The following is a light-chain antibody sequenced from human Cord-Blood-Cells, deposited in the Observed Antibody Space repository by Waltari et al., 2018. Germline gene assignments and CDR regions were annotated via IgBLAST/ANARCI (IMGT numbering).Light chain of an antibody. CDR3: CSYAGSSTYV. CDR2: EVH. J-gene: IGLJ1*01. V-gene: IGLV2-23*02. CDR1: SSDVGSYNL. Sequence: QAALTQPASVSGSPGQSITISCTGTSSDVGSYNLVSWYQQHPGKAPKRMIYEVHKRPVWVSNRFPGFKSGKTAYLTIAGVQAEDEAYYYCCSYAGSSTYVFVTGTKVTVL.